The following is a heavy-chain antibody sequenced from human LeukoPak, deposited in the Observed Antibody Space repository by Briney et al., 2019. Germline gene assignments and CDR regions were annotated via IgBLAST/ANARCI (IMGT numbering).Heavy chain of an antibody. CDR2: INTNTGNP. V-gene: IGHV7-4-1*01. CDR1: GYTFTSYD. J-gene: IGHJ5*02. CDR3: ARYCSSTSCYSWFDP. Sequence: ASVKVSCKASGYTFTSYDINWVRQAPGQGLEWMGWINTNTGNPTYAQGFTGRFVFSLDTPVSTAYLQICSLKAEDTAVYYCARYCSSTSCYSWFDPWGQGTLVTVSS. D-gene: IGHD2-2*01.